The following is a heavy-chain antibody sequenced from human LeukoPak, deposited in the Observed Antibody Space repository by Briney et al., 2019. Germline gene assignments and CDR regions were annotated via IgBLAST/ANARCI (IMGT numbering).Heavy chain of an antibody. V-gene: IGHV4-39*01. Sequence: PSETLSLTCTVSGGSISSSSYYWGWIRQPPGKGLEWIGSIYYSGSTYYNPSLKSRVTISVDTSKNQFSLKLSSVTAADTAVYYCASGNVVVPAAPYFDYWGQGTLVTVSS. CDR2: IYYSGST. CDR1: GGSISSSSYY. D-gene: IGHD2-2*01. J-gene: IGHJ4*02. CDR3: ASGNVVVPAAPYFDY.